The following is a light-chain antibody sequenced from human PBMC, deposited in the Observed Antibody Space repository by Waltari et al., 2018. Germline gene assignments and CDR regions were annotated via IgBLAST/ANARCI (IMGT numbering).Light chain of an antibody. CDR2: AAS. CDR3: QHYEGWPPWT. J-gene: IGKJ1*01. Sequence: EIVLTQSPATLSVSPGERATFSCRASQSVSTKVAWYQQRPGQAPRLLIYAASSRATGVPARFGGSGSETDFTLTISGLQSEDFAVYYCQHYEGWPPWTFGQGTKV. CDR1: QSVSTK. V-gene: IGKV3-15*01.